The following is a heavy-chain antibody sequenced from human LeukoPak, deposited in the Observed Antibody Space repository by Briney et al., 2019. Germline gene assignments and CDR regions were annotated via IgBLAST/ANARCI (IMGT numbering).Heavy chain of an antibody. CDR3: ARLGERTTTIRGVIVEAFDI. J-gene: IGHJ3*02. CDR2: IRSSGSII. CDR1: GFAFSSYD. Sequence: GGSLRLSCAASGFAFSSYDMNWVRQAPGKGLEWVSYIRSSGSIIYYADSVKGRFTISRDNAQNSLHLQMNSLRDEDTAVYYCARLGERTTTIRGVIVEAFDIWGQGTMVTVSS. D-gene: IGHD3-10*01. V-gene: IGHV3-48*03.